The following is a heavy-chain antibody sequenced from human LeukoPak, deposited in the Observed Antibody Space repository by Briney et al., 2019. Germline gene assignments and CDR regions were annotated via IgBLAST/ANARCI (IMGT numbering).Heavy chain of an antibody. V-gene: IGHV4-59*01. CDR1: GGSISSYY. J-gene: IGHJ4*02. Sequence: SETLSLTCTVSGGSISSYYWSWIRQPPGKGLEWIGYIYYSGSTNYNPSLKSRVTISVDTSKNQFSLKLSSVTAADTAVYYCASVTRESDYFDYWGQGTLVTVSS. CDR3: ASVTRESDYFDY. CDR2: IYYSGST. D-gene: IGHD2-21*02.